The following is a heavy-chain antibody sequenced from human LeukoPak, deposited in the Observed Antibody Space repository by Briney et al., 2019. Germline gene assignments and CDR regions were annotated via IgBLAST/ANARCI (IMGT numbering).Heavy chain of an antibody. CDR1: GFTFTTYS. CDR2: ISSSTNTI. J-gene: IGHJ4*02. CDR3: ARGLNCSGGSCYFDY. D-gene: IGHD2-15*01. Sequence: GGSLRLSCAASGFTFTTYSMSWVRQAPGKGLEWVSYISSSTNTIYYADSVKGRFTISRDNAKNSLYVQMNNLRAEDTAVYYCARGLNCSGGSCYFDYWGQGTLVTVPS. V-gene: IGHV3-48*01.